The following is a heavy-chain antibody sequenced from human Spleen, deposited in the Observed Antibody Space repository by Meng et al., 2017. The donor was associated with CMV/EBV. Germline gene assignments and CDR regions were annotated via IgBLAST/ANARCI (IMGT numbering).Heavy chain of an antibody. Sequence: VSGGPRRNSTFCWCWIRQPPGRGLEWVGSIYYIGNTYYNPSLKSRVTISVDTSKNQFSLKVKSVTAADTAVYYCAREAVGETIWFDPWGQGTLVTVSS. V-gene: IGHV4-39*07. CDR2: IYYIGNT. D-gene: IGHD1-26*01. CDR3: AREAVGETIWFDP. CDR1: GGPRRNSTFC. J-gene: IGHJ5*02.